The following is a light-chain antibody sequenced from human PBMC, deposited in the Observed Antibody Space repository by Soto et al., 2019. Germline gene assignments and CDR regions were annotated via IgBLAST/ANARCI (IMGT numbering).Light chain of an antibody. CDR3: CSYADTYTWL. CDR1: SSDVGSYNL. V-gene: IGLV2-23*01. J-gene: IGLJ2*01. Sequence: QSVLTQPASVSGSPGQSITISCTGTSSDVGSYNLVSWYQQHPGKGPKLMIYEGSKRPSGVPDRFSGSKFANTASLTISGLQAEDEADYYCCSYADTYTWLFGGGTKLTVL. CDR2: EGS.